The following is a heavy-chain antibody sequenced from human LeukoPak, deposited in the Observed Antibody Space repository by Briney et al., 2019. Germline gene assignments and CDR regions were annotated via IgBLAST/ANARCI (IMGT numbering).Heavy chain of an antibody. V-gene: IGHV3-23*01. Sequence: PGGSLRLSCAASGFTFSSYAMSWVRQVPGKGLEWVSAISGSGGSTYYADSVKGRFTISRDNSKNTLYLQMNSLRAEDTAVYYCASQGPYYDLWSGYALDYWGQGTLVTVSS. J-gene: IGHJ4*02. CDR2: ISGSGGST. CDR1: GFTFSSYA. D-gene: IGHD3-3*01. CDR3: ASQGPYYDLWSGYALDY.